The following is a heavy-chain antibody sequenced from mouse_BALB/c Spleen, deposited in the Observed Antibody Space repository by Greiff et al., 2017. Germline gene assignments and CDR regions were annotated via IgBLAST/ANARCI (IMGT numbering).Heavy chain of an antibody. Sequence: EVMLVESGGGLVKPGGSLKLSCAASGFTFSSYAMSWVRQTPEKRLEWVASISSGGSTYYPDSVKGRFTISRDNARNILYLQMSSLRSEDTAMYYCARGGRRAWFAYWGQGTLVTVSA. D-gene: IGHD2-12*01. CDR1: GFTFSSYA. CDR2: ISSGGST. J-gene: IGHJ3*01. V-gene: IGHV5-6-5*01. CDR3: ARGGRRAWFAY.